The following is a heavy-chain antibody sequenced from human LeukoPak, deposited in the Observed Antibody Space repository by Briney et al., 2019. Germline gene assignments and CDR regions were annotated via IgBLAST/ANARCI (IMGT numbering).Heavy chain of an antibody. CDR2: INPNSGGT. CDR3: ARFGAPGIAAAGRVYFDY. CDR1: GYTFTGYY. D-gene: IGHD6-13*01. J-gene: IGHJ4*02. Sequence: ASVKVSCKPSGYTFTGYYMHWVRQAPGQGLEWMGWINPNSGGTNYAQKFQGRVTMTRDTSISTAYMELSRLRSDDTAVYYCARFGAPGIAAAGRVYFDYWGQGTLVTVSS. V-gene: IGHV1-2*02.